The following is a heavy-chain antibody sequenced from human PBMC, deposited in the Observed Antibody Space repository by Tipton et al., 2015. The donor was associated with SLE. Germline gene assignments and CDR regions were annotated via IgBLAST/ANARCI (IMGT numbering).Heavy chain of an antibody. Sequence: TLSLTCTVSGGSISSGDYSWHWVRQPPGKGLEWIGYMYRSGTTKYNPSLKSRVTMSIDTSKNQFSLKLSSVTAADTAVYYCARQRLRLLSPLDAWGQGTTVTVS. CDR3: ARQRLRLLSPLDA. D-gene: IGHD3-10*01. J-gene: IGHJ6*02. CDR1: GGSISSGDYS. CDR2: MYRSGTT. V-gene: IGHV4-61*08.